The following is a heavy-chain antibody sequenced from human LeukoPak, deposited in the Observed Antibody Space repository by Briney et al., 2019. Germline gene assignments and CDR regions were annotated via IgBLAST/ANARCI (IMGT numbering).Heavy chain of an antibody. D-gene: IGHD3-10*01. V-gene: IGHV4-4*07. Sequence: SETLSLTCTVYGGSISSYYWSWIRQPAGKGLEWIGRIYTSGSTYYNPSLKSRVTISVDTSKNQFSLKLSSVTAADTAVYYCARQAKYYYGSENSFDYWGQGTLVTVSS. CDR2: IYTSGST. CDR3: ARQAKYYYGSENSFDY. J-gene: IGHJ4*02. CDR1: GGSISSYY.